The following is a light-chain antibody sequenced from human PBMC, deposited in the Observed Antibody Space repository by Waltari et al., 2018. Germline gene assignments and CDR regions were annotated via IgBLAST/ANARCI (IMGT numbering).Light chain of an antibody. CDR2: DAS. CDR3: SSYTSSSTSVV. J-gene: IGLJ2*01. V-gene: IGLV2-14*01. Sequence: QSALTQPASVSASPGQSITISCTGTSSDVGGYNYVSWYQQHPGKAPKLMIYDASNRPSGVSNRFSGSKSGNTASLTISGLQAEDEADYYCSSYTSSSTSVVFGGGTKLTVL. CDR1: SSDVGGYNY.